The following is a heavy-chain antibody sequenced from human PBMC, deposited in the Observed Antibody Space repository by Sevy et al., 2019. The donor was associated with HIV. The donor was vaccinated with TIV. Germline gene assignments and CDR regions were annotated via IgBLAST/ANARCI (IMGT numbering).Heavy chain of an antibody. CDR2: IKSKTDGGTT. CDR3: TTQVRAMVVAATPDWFDP. V-gene: IGHV3-15*01. J-gene: IGHJ5*02. CDR1: GFTFSNAW. D-gene: IGHD2-15*01. Sequence: GGSLRLSCAASGFTFSNAWMSWVRQAPGKGLEWVGRIKSKTDGGTTDYAARVKGSVTISRDDSKNTLYLQMNSLKTEDTAVYYCTTQVRAMVVAATPDWFDPWGQGTLVTVSS.